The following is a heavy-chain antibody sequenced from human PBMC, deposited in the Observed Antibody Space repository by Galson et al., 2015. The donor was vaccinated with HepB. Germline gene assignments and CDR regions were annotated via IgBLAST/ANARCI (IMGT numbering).Heavy chain of an antibody. CDR3: TRILEVAGRGVAFDI. CDR2: ICSAGTTT. D-gene: IGHD6-19*01. J-gene: IGHJ3*02. CDR1: GFIFSSYP. Sequence: SLRLSGAASGFIFSSYPMRWVPQAPGEGLEWVSSICSAGTTTYYAASVKGRFCVSIDNTNSLNMIYMQMNSLRAEYTAMYYCTRILEVAGRGVAFDIWGQGTMVTVSS. V-gene: IGHV3-23*01.